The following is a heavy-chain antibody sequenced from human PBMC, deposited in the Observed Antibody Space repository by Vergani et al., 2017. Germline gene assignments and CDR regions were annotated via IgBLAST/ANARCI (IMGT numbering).Heavy chain of an antibody. V-gene: IGHV3-30*18. Sequence: QVQLVESGGGVVQPGRSLRLSCAASGFTFSSYGMHWVRQAPGKGLEWVAVISYDGSNKYYADSVKGRFTISRDNSKNTLYLQMNSLRAEDTAVYYCAKVENGMLAVAGIDYWGQGSLVTVSS. CDR2: ISYDGSNK. J-gene: IGHJ4*02. D-gene: IGHD6-19*01. CDR3: AKVENGMLAVAGIDY. CDR1: GFTFSSYG.